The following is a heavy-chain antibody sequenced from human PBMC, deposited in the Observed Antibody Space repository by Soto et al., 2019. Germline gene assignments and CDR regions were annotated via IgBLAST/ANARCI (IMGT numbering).Heavy chain of an antibody. CDR2: ISAYNGNT. J-gene: IGHJ3*02. D-gene: IGHD6-13*01. CDR1: GYTFTSYG. V-gene: IGHV1-18*04. CDR3: ARDVYSSSWADAFDI. Sequence: ASVKVSCKASGYTFTSYGISWVRQAPGQGLEWMGWISAYNGNTNYAQKLQGRVTMTTDTSTSTAYMELRSLRSDDTAVYYCARDVYSSSWADAFDIWGQGTMVTVSS.